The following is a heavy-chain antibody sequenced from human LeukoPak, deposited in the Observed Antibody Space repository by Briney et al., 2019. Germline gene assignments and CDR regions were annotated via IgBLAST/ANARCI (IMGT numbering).Heavy chain of an antibody. D-gene: IGHD5-18*01. J-gene: IGHJ4*02. CDR3: AKVRTGHSYGFDY. CDR1: GFTFSTYA. Sequence: GGSLRLSCAASGFTFSTYAMHWVRQAPGKGLEWVSAISGSGGSTYYADSVKGRFTISRDNSKNTLYLQMNSLRAEDTAVYYCAKVRTGHSYGFDYWGQGTLVTVSS. CDR2: ISGSGGST. V-gene: IGHV3-23*01.